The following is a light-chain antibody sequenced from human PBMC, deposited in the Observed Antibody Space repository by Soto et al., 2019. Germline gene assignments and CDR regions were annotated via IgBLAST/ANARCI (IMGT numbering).Light chain of an antibody. V-gene: IGLV3-21*02. CDR2: DNN. Sequence: SYELTQPPSVSVAPGQTARITCGGNNIESVHWYQQKPGQAPVLVVYDNNDRPSGIPERFSGSKSGDTATLTISRVEAGDEADFYCQVWFGSSDHYVFGTVTKLTVL. CDR1: NIES. J-gene: IGLJ1*01. CDR3: QVWFGSSDHYV.